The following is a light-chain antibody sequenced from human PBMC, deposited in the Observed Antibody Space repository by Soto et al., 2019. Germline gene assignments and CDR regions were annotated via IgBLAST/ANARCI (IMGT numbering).Light chain of an antibody. CDR3: QQRSNWPPS. V-gene: IGKV3-11*01. CDR2: DAS. Sequence: EIVLTQSPATLSLSPGERATLSCRASQSVSSYLAWYQQKPGQAPRLLIYDASNRATGIPVRFSGSGSGTDFTLTISSLEPEDFEVYYCQQRSNWPPSFGGGTKVEIK. CDR1: QSVSSY. J-gene: IGKJ4*01.